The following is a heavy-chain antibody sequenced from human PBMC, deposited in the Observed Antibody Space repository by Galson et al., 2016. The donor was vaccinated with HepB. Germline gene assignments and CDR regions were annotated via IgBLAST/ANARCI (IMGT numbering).Heavy chain of an antibody. J-gene: IGHJ6*02. CDR2: IYYSGTT. CDR1: GGSISTSSYY. CDR3: ARPLNYKYYAMDV. Sequence: ETLSLTCIVSGGSISTSSYYWGWIRQPPGKGLEWIGSIYYSGTTYYNPSLKSRVTISADMSKNKFSLRLTSVTAADTAVYYCARPLNYKYYAMDVWGQGTTVTVSS. V-gene: IGHV4-39*01.